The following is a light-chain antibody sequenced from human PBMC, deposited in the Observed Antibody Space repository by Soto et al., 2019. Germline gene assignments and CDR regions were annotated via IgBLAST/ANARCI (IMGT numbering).Light chain of an antibody. CDR2: AAS. CDR1: QSVRSN. V-gene: IGKV3-15*01. J-gene: IGKJ1*01. CDR3: HQRQSWPRT. Sequence: EIVMTQSPATLSVSPGERATLSCRASQSVRSNLAWYQQKPGQAPRLVIYAASTRATGIPDRFSGSVSGTEFTLTISSLQSEDFAVYYCHQRQSWPRTFGQGTKVDIK.